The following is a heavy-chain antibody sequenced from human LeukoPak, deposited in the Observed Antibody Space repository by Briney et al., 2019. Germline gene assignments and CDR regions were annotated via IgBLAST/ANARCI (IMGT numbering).Heavy chain of an antibody. CDR2: IKQDGSEK. Sequence: GGSLRLSCAASGFTFSSYWMSWVRQVPGKGLEWVANIKQDGSEKYYVDSVKGRFTISRDNAKNSLYLQMNSLRAEDTAVYYCARDNGGIIAVAAPEYYYYGMDVWGQGTTVTVSS. V-gene: IGHV3-7*01. CDR3: ARDNGGIIAVAAPEYYYYGMDV. D-gene: IGHD6-19*01. CDR1: GFTFSSYW. J-gene: IGHJ6*02.